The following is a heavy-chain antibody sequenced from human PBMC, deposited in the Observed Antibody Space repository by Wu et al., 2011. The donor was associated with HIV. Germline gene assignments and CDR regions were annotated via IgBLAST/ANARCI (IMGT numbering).Heavy chain of an antibody. V-gene: IGHV1-18*01. CDR1: GYTFSTSG. D-gene: IGHD1-26*01. CDR2: ISTYSGNT. J-gene: IGHJ6*02. CDR3: ARDESGSSSFYGMDV. Sequence: QVQLVQSGAEVKEPGASVKVSCKASGYTFSTSGVSWVRQAPGQGLEWMGWISTYSGNTKYAQRLQGRVSMTTDTPANIAYMELRSLRSDDTAVYYCARDESGSSSFYGMDVWGQGTTVTVSS.